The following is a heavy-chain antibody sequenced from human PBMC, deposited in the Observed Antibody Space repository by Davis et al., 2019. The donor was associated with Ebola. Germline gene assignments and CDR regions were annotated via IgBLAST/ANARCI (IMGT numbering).Heavy chain of an antibody. CDR3: MELDFGY. CDR2: ISSSSSTI. J-gene: IGHJ4*02. D-gene: IGHD1-26*01. CDR1: RFTFSRYS. V-gene: IGHV3-48*01. Sequence: GGSLRLSCAASRFTFSRYSMNWVRQAPGKGLEWVSYISSSSSTIYYADSVKGRFTISRDNSKNTLYLQMNSLRAEDTAVYYCMELDFGYWGQGTLVTVSS.